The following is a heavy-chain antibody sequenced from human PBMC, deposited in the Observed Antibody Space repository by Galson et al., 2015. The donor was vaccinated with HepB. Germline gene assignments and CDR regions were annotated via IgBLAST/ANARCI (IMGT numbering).Heavy chain of an antibody. CDR2: IGTAGAP. Sequence: SLRLSCAASGFTFSSYDMHWVRQATGKGLEWVSAIGTAGAPYYPGSVKGRFTISPENAKNSLYLQMNSLRAGDTAVYYCAREGNSSLALDYWGQGALVTVSS. J-gene: IGHJ4*02. V-gene: IGHV3-13*05. D-gene: IGHD2-2*01. CDR1: GFTFSSYD. CDR3: AREGNSSLALDY.